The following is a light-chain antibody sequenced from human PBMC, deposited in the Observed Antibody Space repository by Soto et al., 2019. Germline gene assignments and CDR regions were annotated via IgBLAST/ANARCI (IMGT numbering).Light chain of an antibody. CDR1: PSDIGAYNY. J-gene: IGLJ2*01. CDR3: GSYTITSTLMI. V-gene: IGLV2-14*03. Sequence: QSALTQPASVSGSPGQSITISCSGTPSDIGAYNYVSWYQHLPGKAPEVIIYDVTNRPSGVFSRFSGSKSGTTASLTISGVQAEDEANYYCGSYTITSTLMIFGGGTKLTVL. CDR2: DVT.